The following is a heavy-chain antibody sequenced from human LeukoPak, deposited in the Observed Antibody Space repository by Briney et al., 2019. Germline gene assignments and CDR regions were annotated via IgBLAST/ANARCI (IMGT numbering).Heavy chain of an antibody. Sequence: SETLSLTCSGPNYSISNSLYWGWLRQPPGKGLEWIGSIYRSGSTFYNPSLKSRVTISLDTSKNQFSLKLSSVTAADTAVYFCARGTYGYYMDVWGKGTTVTVSS. D-gene: IGHD4-17*01. V-gene: IGHV4-38-2*02. CDR2: IYRSGST. CDR1: NYSISNSLY. CDR3: ARGTYGYYMDV. J-gene: IGHJ6*03.